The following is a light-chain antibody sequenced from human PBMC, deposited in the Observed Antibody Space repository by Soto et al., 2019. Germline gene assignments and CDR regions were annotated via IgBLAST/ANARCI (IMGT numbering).Light chain of an antibody. Sequence: EIVLTQSPGTLSLSPGERATLSCRASESVTSNQLAWYQQKPGQAPRLLIYGASIRASGIPDRFSGSGSGTDFTLTISALEPEDFALYYCQRYGTSRGTFGQGTKPEIK. CDR1: ESVTSNQ. CDR3: QRYGTSRGT. V-gene: IGKV3-20*01. CDR2: GAS. J-gene: IGKJ2*01.